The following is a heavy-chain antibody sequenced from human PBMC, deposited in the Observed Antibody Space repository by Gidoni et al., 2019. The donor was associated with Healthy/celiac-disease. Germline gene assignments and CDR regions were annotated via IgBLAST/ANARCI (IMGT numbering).Heavy chain of an antibody. V-gene: IGHV4-4*02. Sequence: QVQLQESGPGLVKPSGTLSLTCAVSGGSISSSNWWSWVRQPPGKGLEWIGEIYHSGSTNYNPSLKSRVTISVDKSKNQFSLKLSSVTAADTAVYYCARTDDYDFWSGNTGGIHYWGQGTLVTVSS. CDR3: ARTDDYDFWSGNTGGIHY. CDR1: GGSISSSNW. CDR2: IYHSGST. D-gene: IGHD3-3*01. J-gene: IGHJ4*02.